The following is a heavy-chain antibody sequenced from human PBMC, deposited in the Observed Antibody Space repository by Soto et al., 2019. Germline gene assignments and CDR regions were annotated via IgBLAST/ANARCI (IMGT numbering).Heavy chain of an antibody. J-gene: IGHJ6*02. CDR2: INAGNGNT. CDR3: ARDAATVTTNYYYGMDV. Sequence: GASVKVSCKASGYTFTSYAMHWVRQAPGQRLEWMGWINAGNGNTKYSQKFQGRVTITRDTSASTAYMELSSLRSEDTAVYYCARDAATVTTNYYYGMDVWGQGTTVTVS. V-gene: IGHV1-3*01. D-gene: IGHD4-4*01. CDR1: GYTFTSYA.